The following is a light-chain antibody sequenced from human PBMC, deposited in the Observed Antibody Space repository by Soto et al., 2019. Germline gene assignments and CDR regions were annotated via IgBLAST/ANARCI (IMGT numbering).Light chain of an antibody. CDR1: SSNIGAGYD. CDR3: HSYDSSLSNYV. CDR2: GNN. J-gene: IGLJ1*01. V-gene: IGLV1-40*01. Sequence: QPVLTQPPSVSGAPGQRVTISCTGSSSNIGAGYDVHWYQQLPGTAPKLLIYGNNNRPSGVPDRFSGSKSGTSASLAITGLQAEDEADYYCHSYDSSLSNYVFGSGTKLTVL.